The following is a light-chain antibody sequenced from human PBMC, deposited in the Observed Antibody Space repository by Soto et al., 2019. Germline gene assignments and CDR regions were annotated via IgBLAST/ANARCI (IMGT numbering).Light chain of an antibody. CDR1: QSVSNNY. V-gene: IGKV3-20*01. CDR3: QQYGSSGT. CDR2: GAS. Sequence: EIVLTQSPGTLSLSPGERATLSCMASQSVSNNYLAWYQQKPGQAPRLLIYGASNRATGIPDRFSGSGYGTDFTLTISRLEPEDFAVYYCQQYGSSGTFGQGTKVDIK. J-gene: IGKJ1*01.